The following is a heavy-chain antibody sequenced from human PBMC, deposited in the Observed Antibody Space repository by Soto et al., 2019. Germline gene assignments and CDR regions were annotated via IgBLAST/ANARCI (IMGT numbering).Heavy chain of an antibody. Sequence: SGPTLVNPTETLTLTCTVSGFSLSNARMGVSWIRQPPGKALEWLAHIFSNDEKSYSTSLKSRLTITKDTSKNQVVLTMTNMDPVDTATYYCAHRSLWLGSFDYWGQGTLVTVSS. CDR2: IFSNDEK. J-gene: IGHJ4*02. D-gene: IGHD6-19*01. CDR1: GFSLSNARMG. V-gene: IGHV2-26*01. CDR3: AHRSLWLGSFDY.